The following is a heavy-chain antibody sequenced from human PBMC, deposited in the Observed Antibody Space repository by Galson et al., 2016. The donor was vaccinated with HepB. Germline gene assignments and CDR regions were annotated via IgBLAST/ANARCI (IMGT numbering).Heavy chain of an antibody. CDR1: GGSIGSSNYY. V-gene: IGHV4-39*01. CDR3: ARHEPSFCNSGTCYPYYFDY. J-gene: IGHJ4*02. CDR2: IYYTGRT. D-gene: IGHD1-26*01. Sequence: ETLSLTCVVSGGSIGSSNYYWGWIRQPPGKALEWPGSIYYTGRTFYNPSLKSRVTIFVDTSGNQFSLRLSSVTAADTAVYYCARHEPSFCNSGTCYPYYFDYWGQGTLATVSS.